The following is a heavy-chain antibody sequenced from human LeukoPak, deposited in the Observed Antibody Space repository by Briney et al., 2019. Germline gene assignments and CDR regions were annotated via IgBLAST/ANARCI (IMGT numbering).Heavy chain of an antibody. CDR1: GLTFSSYA. CDR3: AKSGEYDFWSGYFGY. CDR2: ISGSGGST. Sequence: GGSLRLSCAASGLTFSSYAMSWVRQAPGKGLEWVSAISGSGGSTYYADSVKGRFTISRDNSKNTLYLQMNSLRAEDTAVYYCAKSGEYDFWSGYFGYWGQGTLVTVSS. D-gene: IGHD3-3*01. V-gene: IGHV3-23*01. J-gene: IGHJ4*02.